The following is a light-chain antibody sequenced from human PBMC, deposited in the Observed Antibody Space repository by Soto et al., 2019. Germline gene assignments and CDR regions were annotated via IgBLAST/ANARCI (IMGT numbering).Light chain of an antibody. V-gene: IGKV3-15*01. CDR2: GAS. CDR1: QSLTSN. Sequence: EIVLTQSPGTLSLSPGEIASLSCRASQSLTSNSLAWYQQKPGQAPRLLIYGASTRATGIPARFSGSGSGTEFTLTISSLQSEDFAVYYCQQYNNWPLTFGGGTKVDIK. J-gene: IGKJ4*01. CDR3: QQYNNWPLT.